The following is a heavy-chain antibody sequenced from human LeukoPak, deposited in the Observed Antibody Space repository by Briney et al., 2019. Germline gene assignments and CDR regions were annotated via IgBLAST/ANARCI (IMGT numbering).Heavy chain of an antibody. V-gene: IGHV3-7*01. CDR2: IKGDESAK. CDR3: ARDVGGSLDY. Sequence: GGSLRLSCAASGFTFSTYWMAWVPQAPGKGLEWVANIKGDESAKHQADSVKGRFTISRDNAQNSVYLHMRSLRGEDTAVYYCARDVGGSLDYWGQGTLVTVSS. D-gene: IGHD1-26*01. CDR1: GFTFSTYW. J-gene: IGHJ4*02.